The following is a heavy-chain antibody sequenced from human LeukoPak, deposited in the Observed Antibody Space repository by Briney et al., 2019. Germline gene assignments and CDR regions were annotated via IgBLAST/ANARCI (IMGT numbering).Heavy chain of an antibody. CDR3: ARDEGIAARPDY. J-gene: IGHJ4*02. D-gene: IGHD6-6*01. CDR2: MNPNSGNT. Sequence: ASVKVSCKASGYTFTSYDINWVRQATGQGLEWMGWMNPNSGNTGYAQKFQGRVTMTRDTSISTAYMELSRLRSDDTAVYYCARDEGIAARPDYWGQGTLVTVSS. V-gene: IGHV1-8*02. CDR1: GYTFTSYD.